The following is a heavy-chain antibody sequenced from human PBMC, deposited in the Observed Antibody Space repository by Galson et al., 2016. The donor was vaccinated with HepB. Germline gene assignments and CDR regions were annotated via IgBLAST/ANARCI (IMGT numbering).Heavy chain of an antibody. CDR2: IWFDGSNK. V-gene: IGHV3-33*01. J-gene: IGHJ4*02. CDR1: GFTFSSYG. Sequence: SLRLSCAASGFTFSSYGMHWVRQTPGKGLEWVAVIWFDGSNKKYADSVKGRFTISRDNSKNTLYLQMNSLRAEDTAVYYCARDEGRYDFWSGPSSRWGQGTLVTVSS. D-gene: IGHD3-3*01. CDR3: ARDEGRYDFWSGPSSR.